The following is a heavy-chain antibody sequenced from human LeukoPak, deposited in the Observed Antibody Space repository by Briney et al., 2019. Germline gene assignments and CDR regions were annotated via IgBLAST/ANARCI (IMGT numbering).Heavy chain of an antibody. D-gene: IGHD3-3*01. V-gene: IGHV3-23*01. CDR2: ISGCGGST. J-gene: IGHJ4*02. CDR3: AKGYDFWSGYYFDY. Sequence: GGSLRLSCAASGFTFSSYAMSWVRQAPGKGLEWVSAISGCGGSTYYADSVKGRFTISRDNSKNTLYLQMNSLRAEDTAVYYCAKGYDFWSGYYFDYWGQGTLVTVSS. CDR1: GFTFSSYA.